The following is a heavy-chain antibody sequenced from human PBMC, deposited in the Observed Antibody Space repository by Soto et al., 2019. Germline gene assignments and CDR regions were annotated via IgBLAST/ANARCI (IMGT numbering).Heavy chain of an antibody. CDR1: GFTFSSYG. Sequence: QVQLVASGGGVVQPGRSLRLSCAASGFTFSSYGMHWVRQAPGKGLEWVAVIWYDGSNKYYADSVKGRFTISRDNSKNTLYLHMNSLRAEDTAVYYCARELSYGDYGSGYFDLWGRGTLVTVSS. J-gene: IGHJ2*01. V-gene: IGHV3-33*01. CDR2: IWYDGSNK. D-gene: IGHD4-17*01. CDR3: ARELSYGDYGSGYFDL.